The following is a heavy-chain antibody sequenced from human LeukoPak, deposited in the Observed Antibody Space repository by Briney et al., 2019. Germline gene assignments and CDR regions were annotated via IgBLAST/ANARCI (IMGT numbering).Heavy chain of an antibody. V-gene: IGHV1-2*02. D-gene: IGHD3-22*01. Sequence: GASVKVSCKASGYTFTGYYMHWVRQAPGQGLEWMGWINPNSGGTNYAQKFQGRVTMTRDTSISTAYMELSRLRSDDTAAYYCARDEDHYDSSGYNDYWGQGTLVTVSS. CDR3: ARDEDHYDSSGYNDY. J-gene: IGHJ4*02. CDR1: GYTFTGYY. CDR2: INPNSGGT.